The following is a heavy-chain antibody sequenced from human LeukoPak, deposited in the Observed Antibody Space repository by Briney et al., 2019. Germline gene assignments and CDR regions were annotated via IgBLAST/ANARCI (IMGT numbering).Heavy chain of an antibody. Sequence: GGSLRLSCAASGFSFSSYAMNWVRQAPGKGLDCVSTITGSGDSTYYADSVKGRFTISRDNSKNTLYLQMNSLRAEDTAVYYCANSPGLVMFYYFDYWGQGTLVTVSS. J-gene: IGHJ4*02. CDR1: GFSFSSYA. CDR2: ITGSGDST. CDR3: ANSPGLVMFYYFDY. D-gene: IGHD3-10*02. V-gene: IGHV3-23*01.